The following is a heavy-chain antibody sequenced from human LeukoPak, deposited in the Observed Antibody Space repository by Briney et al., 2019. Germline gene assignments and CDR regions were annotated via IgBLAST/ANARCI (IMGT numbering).Heavy chain of an antibody. V-gene: IGHV4-59*01. CDR2: IYYSGST. CDR1: GRSISSYY. J-gene: IGHJ6*03. Sequence: PSETLSLTCTVSGRSISSYYWSWLRQPPGKGLEWIGYIYYSGSTNYNPSLKSRVTISVDTSKNQFSLKLSSVTAADPAVYYCARGRCSGGSCSNYYYCYMDVWGKGTRVTVSS. CDR3: ARGRCSGGSCSNYYYCYMDV. D-gene: IGHD2-15*01.